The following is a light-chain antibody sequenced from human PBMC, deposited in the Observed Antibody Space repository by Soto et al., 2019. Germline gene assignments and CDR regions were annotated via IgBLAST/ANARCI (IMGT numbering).Light chain of an antibody. CDR2: EVS. J-gene: IGLJ2*01. V-gene: IGLV2-23*02. CDR3: SSYASDSILV. Sequence: QSALTQPASVSGSPGQSITISCTGNSSDIGNYDFVSWYQQVPGTAPKAMIYEVSSRPSGVSNRFSGSKSGNTTSLTISGLQAEDEAYYYGSSYASDSILVFGRGTKLTVL. CDR1: SSDIGNYDF.